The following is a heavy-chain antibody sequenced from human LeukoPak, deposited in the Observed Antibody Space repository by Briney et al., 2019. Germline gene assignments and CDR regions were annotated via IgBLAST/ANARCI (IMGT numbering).Heavy chain of an antibody. D-gene: IGHD3-3*01. V-gene: IGHV3-30*02. CDR2: IRYDGSNK. CDR1: GFTFSSYG. J-gene: IGHJ3*02. CDR3: AKTNGNYDFSPYAFDI. Sequence: GGSLRLSCAASGFTFSSYGMHWVRQAPGKGLEWVAFIRYDGSNKYYADSVKGRFTISRDNSKNTLYLQMNSLRAEDTAVYYCAKTNGNYDFSPYAFDIWGQGTMVTVSS.